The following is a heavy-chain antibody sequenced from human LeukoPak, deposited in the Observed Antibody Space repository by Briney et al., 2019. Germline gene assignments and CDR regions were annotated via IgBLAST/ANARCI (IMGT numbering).Heavy chain of an antibody. D-gene: IGHD3-10*01. CDR2: ISSSGSTI. CDR3: ARLLWFGEFYGMDV. J-gene: IGHJ6*02. Sequence: PGGSLRLSSAASGFTFSDYYLSWIRPAPGEGLEWGSYISSSGSTIYYADSVKGRFTISRDNAKNSLYLQMNSLRAEDTAVYYCARLLWFGEFYGMDVWGQGTTVTVSS. CDR1: GFTFSDYY. V-gene: IGHV3-11*01.